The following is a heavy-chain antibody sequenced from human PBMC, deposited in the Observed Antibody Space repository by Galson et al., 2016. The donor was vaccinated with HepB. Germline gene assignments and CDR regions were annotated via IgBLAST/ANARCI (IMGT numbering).Heavy chain of an antibody. D-gene: IGHD2-15*01. CDR1: GYSFTNYW. Sequence: QSGAEVKKPGESLRISCKASGYSFTNYWIGWVRQMPGEGLEWMGIIYPCDSDTTYNSSFQGQVTISADKSITTAYLQWGSLKASDSAIYFCARRDRDCSGGTCFSRNFDYWGQGTLVSVSS. J-gene: IGHJ4*02. V-gene: IGHV5-51*01. CDR2: IYPCDSDT. CDR3: ARRDRDCSGGTCFSRNFDY.